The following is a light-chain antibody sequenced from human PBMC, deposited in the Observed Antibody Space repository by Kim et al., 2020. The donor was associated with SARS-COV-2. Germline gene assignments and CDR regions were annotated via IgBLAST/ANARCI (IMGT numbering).Light chain of an antibody. J-gene: IGLJ2*01. Sequence: SITISCTGTSGDVGAYNYVSWYQQHPGKAPKLMIYDVSDRPSGVSNRFSGSKSGNTASLTISGLQAEDEADYYCSSYTSSSTLVVFGGGTQLTVL. CDR3: SSYTSSSTLVV. V-gene: IGLV2-14*03. CDR2: DVS. CDR1: SGDVGAYNY.